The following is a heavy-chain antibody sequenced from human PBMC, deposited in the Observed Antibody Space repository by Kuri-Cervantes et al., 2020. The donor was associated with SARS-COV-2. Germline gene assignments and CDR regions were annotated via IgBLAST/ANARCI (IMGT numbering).Heavy chain of an antibody. J-gene: IGHJ4*02. CDR3: ARFGIGSTSWYFDY. CDR2: ISSSGSTI. D-gene: IGHD6-19*01. CDR1: GFTFSRYE. V-gene: IGHV3-48*03. Sequence: GVSLRLYCAASGFTFSRYEMNWVRQAPGKGLEWVSYISSSGSTIYYADSVKGRFTIPRDNAKNSLYLQMSNLRAEDTAVYYCARFGIGSTSWYFDYWGQGTLVTVSS.